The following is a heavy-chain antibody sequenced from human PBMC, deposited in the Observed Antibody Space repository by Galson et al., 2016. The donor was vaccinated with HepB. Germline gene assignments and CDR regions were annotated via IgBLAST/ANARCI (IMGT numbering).Heavy chain of an antibody. CDR1: GFTFNFYA. CDR3: AKDGIMVAANPYHFHY. Sequence: SLRLSCAVSGFTFNFYAMNWVRQAPGKGLEWVALISFGGTNKYYADSVKGRFTISRDNSQNTLLLQMNSLRAEDTAVYYCAKDGIMVAANPYHFHYWGQGTPVTVSS. V-gene: IGHV3-30-3*01. D-gene: IGHD2-15*01. CDR2: ISFGGTNK. J-gene: IGHJ4*02.